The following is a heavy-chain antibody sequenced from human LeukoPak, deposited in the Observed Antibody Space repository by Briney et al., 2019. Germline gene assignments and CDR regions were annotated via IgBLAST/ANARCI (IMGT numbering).Heavy chain of an antibody. CDR2: IYYSGST. CDR3: ASSLRIAVAGFDY. CDR1: GGSISSYY. D-gene: IGHD6-19*01. J-gene: IGHJ4*02. Sequence: SETLSLTCTVSGGSISSYYWSWIRQPPGKGPEWIGYIYYSGSTNYNPSLKSRVTISVDTSKNQFSLKLSSVTAADTAVYYCASSLRIAVAGFDYWGQGTLVTVSS. V-gene: IGHV4-59*01.